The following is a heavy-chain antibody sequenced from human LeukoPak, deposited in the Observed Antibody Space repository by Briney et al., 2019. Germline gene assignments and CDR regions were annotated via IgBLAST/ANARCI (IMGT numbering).Heavy chain of an antibody. Sequence: SQTLSLTCAISGDSVSSKSAAWTWIRQSPSRGLEWLGRTYYMSKWYNDYAVSVKSRITINPDTSKNQFSLQLNSVTPEDTAVYYYARSRWNSDNWFDPWGQGTLVTVSS. D-gene: IGHD1-7*01. CDR3: ARSRWNSDNWFDP. V-gene: IGHV6-1*01. J-gene: IGHJ5*02. CDR1: GDSVSSKSAA. CDR2: TYYMSKWYN.